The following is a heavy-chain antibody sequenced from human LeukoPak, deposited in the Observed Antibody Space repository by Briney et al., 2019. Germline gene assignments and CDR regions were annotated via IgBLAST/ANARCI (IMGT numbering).Heavy chain of an antibody. D-gene: IGHD3-22*01. Sequence: GGSLRLSCAASGFTFSNAWMSWVRQAPGKGLEWVANIKQDGSEKYYVDSVKGRFTISRDNAKNSLYLQMNSLRAEDTAVYYCASAYYYDSSGYYCSDWGQGTLVTVSS. CDR1: GFTFSNAW. V-gene: IGHV3-7*01. CDR2: IKQDGSEK. CDR3: ASAYYYDSSGYYCSD. J-gene: IGHJ4*02.